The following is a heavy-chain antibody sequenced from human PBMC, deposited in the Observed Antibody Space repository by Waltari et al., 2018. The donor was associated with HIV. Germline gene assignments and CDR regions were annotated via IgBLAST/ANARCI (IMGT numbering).Heavy chain of an antibody. D-gene: IGHD1-26*01. J-gene: IGHJ4*02. CDR3: ARLDVVGATIDY. V-gene: IGHV3-7*01. CDR2: IKQEGSEK. Sequence: EVQLVESGGGLVQPGGSLRLSCAASGFTFSSYWMSWVRQAPGKGLEWVENIKQEGSEKYYVDSVKGRFTISRDNAKNSLYLQMNSLRAEDTAVYYCARLDVVGATIDYWGQGTLVTVSS. CDR1: GFTFSSYW.